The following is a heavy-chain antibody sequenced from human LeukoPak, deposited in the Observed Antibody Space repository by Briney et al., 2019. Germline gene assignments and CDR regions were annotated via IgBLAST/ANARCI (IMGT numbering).Heavy chain of an antibody. Sequence: PSETLSLTCTVSGGSISSGDYYWSWLRQPPGKGLEWIGYIYYSGSTYYNPSLKSRVTISVDTSKNQFSLKLSSVTAADTAVYYCAREAGSGGSTIGWYFDLWGRGTLVTVSS. CDR3: AREAGSGGSTIGWYFDL. CDR1: GGSISSGDYY. D-gene: IGHD2-15*01. J-gene: IGHJ2*01. CDR2: IYYSGST. V-gene: IGHV4-30-4*02.